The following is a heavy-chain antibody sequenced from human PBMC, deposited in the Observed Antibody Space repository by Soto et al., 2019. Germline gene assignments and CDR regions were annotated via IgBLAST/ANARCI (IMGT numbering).Heavy chain of an antibody. D-gene: IGHD2-15*01. J-gene: IGHJ5*02. CDR3: ARPIGYCSGGSCYEEWFDP. CDR2: IYYSGST. CDR1: GGSISSSSYY. V-gene: IGHV4-39*01. Sequence: PSETLSLTCTVSGGSISSSSYYWGWIRQPPGKGLERIGSIYYSGSTYYNPSLKSRVTISVDTSKNQFSLKLSSVTAADTAVYYCARPIGYCSGGSCYEEWFDPWGQGTLVTV.